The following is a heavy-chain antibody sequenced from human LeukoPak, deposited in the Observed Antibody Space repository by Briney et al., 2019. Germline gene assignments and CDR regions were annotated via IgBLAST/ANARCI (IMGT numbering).Heavy chain of an antibody. V-gene: IGHV4-38-2*01. D-gene: IGHD6-19*01. CDR2: IYHSGST. Sequence: SETLSLTCAVSGYSISSGYYWGWIRQPPGKGLEWIGSIYHSGSTYYNPSLKSRVTISVDTSKNQFSLKLSSVTAADTAVYYCARRGIAVAGDFDYWGQGTPVTVSS. CDR3: ARRGIAVAGDFDY. CDR1: GYSISSGYY. J-gene: IGHJ4*02.